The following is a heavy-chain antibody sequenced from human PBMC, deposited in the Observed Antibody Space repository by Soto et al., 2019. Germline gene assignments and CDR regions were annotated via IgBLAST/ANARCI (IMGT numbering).Heavy chain of an antibody. D-gene: IGHD2-8*01. Sequence: SETLSLTCTVSGGSISSGGYYWSWIRQHPGKGLEWIGYIYYSGSTYYNPSLKSRVTISVDTSKNQFSLKLSSVTAADTAVYYFARYLRLMTNSRLDVWGQGTTVSVSS. CDR2: IYYSGST. CDR3: ARYLRLMTNSRLDV. CDR1: GGSISSGGYY. J-gene: IGHJ6*02. V-gene: IGHV4-31*03.